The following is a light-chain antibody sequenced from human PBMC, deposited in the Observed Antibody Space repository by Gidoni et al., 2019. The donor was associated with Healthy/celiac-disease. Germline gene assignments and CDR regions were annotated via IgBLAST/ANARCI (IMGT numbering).Light chain of an antibody. J-gene: IGLJ2*01. CDR2: EVS. V-gene: IGLV2-14*01. CDR3: SSYTSSSTVV. CDR1: SSDVGGYNY. Sequence: QSALTQPAPVSVSSGQSITISCTGTSSDVGGYNYVSWYQQHPGNAPKLMIYEVSNRPAGVSNRFSGSKSGNTASLTISGLQAEDEADYYCSSYTSSSTVVFGGGTKLTVL.